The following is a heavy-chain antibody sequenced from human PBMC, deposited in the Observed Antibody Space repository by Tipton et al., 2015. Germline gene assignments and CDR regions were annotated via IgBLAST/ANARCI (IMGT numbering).Heavy chain of an antibody. V-gene: IGHV4-39*07. J-gene: IGHJ4*02. CDR1: GGSISSSSYY. D-gene: IGHD2-21*02. CDR3: ARRRVVVTATFDY. CDR2: LYYSGST. Sequence: TLSLTCTVSGGSISSSSYYWGWIRQPPGEGLEWIGNLYYSGSTYYNPSLKSRVTISVDTSKNQFSLNLSSVTAADTALYYCARRRVVVTATFDYWGQGTLVTVSS.